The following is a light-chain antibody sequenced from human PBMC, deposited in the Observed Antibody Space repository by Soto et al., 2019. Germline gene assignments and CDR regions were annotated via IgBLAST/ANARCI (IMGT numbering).Light chain of an antibody. CDR2: YDS. CDR1: NIGSKS. V-gene: IGLV3-21*04. Sequence: SYELTQPPSVSVAPGKTARITCGGNNIGSKSVHWYQQKPGQAPVLVIYYDSDRPSGIPERFSGSNSGNTATLTISRVEAGDEVVYYCQVWDSSSDHPVVFGGGTKLTVL. CDR3: QVWDSSSDHPVV. J-gene: IGLJ2*01.